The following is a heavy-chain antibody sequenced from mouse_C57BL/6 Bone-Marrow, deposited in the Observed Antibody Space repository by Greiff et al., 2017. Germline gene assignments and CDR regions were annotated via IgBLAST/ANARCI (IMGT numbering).Heavy chain of an antibody. V-gene: IGHV1-85*01. Sequence: VQLQQSGPELVKSGASVKLSCKASGYTFTSYDINWVKQRPGQGLEWIGWIYPRDGSTKYNEKFKGKATLTVDTSSSTAYMELHSLTSEDSAVYFCARARTGYAMDYWGQGTSVTVSS. CDR2: IYPRDGST. D-gene: IGHD3-3*01. CDR3: ARARTGYAMDY. J-gene: IGHJ4*01. CDR1: GYTFTSYD.